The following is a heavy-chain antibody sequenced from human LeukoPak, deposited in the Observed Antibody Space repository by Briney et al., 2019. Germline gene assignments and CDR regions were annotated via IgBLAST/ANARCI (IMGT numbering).Heavy chain of an antibody. V-gene: IGHV4-4*09. CDR3: ARHGYDSSGYYPLDY. Sequence: SETLSLTFTVSGGSISSYYWSWIRQPPGKGLEWIGYIYTSGSTNYNPSLKSRVTISVDTSKNQFSLKLSSVTAADTAVYYCARHGYDSSGYYPLDYWGQGTLVTVSS. D-gene: IGHD3-22*01. J-gene: IGHJ4*02. CDR1: GGSISSYY. CDR2: IYTSGST.